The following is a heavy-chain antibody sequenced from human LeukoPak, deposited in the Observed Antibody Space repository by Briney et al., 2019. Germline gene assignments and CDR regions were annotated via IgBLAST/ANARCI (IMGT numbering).Heavy chain of an antibody. Sequence: GGSLRLSCATSGFTFDDYAMHWVRQARGKGLEWVFLMSWDGGSTYYGDSVKGRFTISRDNSKNSLYLQMNSLRTEDTALYYCAKDASMAVEGHPNYFDYWGQGTLVTVSS. CDR1: GFTFDDYA. CDR2: MSWDGGST. V-gene: IGHV3-43*01. CDR3: AKDASMAVEGHPNYFDY. J-gene: IGHJ4*02. D-gene: IGHD2/OR15-2a*01.